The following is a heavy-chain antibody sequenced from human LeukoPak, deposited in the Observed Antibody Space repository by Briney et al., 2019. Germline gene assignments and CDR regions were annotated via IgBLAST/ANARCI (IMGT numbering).Heavy chain of an antibody. Sequence: PSETLSLTCTVSGGSISSYYWSWIRQPPGKGLEWIGYIYYSGSTNYNPSLKSRVTISVDTSKNQFSLKLSSVTAADTAVHYCARALSNYVDYHYYYYMDVWGKGTTVTVSS. J-gene: IGHJ6*03. D-gene: IGHD4-11*01. V-gene: IGHV4-59*01. CDR1: GGSISSYY. CDR3: ARALSNYVDYHYYYYMDV. CDR2: IYYSGST.